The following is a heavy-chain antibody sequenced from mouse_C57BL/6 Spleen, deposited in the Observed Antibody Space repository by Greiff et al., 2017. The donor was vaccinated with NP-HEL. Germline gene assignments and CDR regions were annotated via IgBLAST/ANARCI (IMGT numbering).Heavy chain of an antibody. CDR2: ISSGSSTI. J-gene: IGHJ1*03. Sequence: DVMLVESGGGLVKPGGSLKLSCAASGFTFSDYGMHWVRQAPEKGLEWVAYISSGSSTIYYADTVKGRFTISRDNAKNTLFPQRTSLGSEDTAMYYCARDYGSSYWYFDVWGTGTTVTVSS. CDR3: ARDYGSSYWYFDV. CDR1: GFTFSDYG. D-gene: IGHD1-1*01. V-gene: IGHV5-17*01.